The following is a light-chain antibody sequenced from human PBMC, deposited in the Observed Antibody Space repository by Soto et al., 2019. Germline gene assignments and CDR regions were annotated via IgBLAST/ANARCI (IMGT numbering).Light chain of an antibody. J-gene: IGLJ3*02. Sequence: QPVLTQPRSMSGSPGQSVTISCTGTNSDVGGYDYVSWYQHHPDKAPKLIIYDVNERPSGVPDRFSGSKSGNTASLTISGLQAEDEADYYCCSYRGSPWVFGGGTQLTVL. CDR2: DVN. CDR1: NSDVGGYDY. V-gene: IGLV2-11*01. CDR3: CSYRGSPWV.